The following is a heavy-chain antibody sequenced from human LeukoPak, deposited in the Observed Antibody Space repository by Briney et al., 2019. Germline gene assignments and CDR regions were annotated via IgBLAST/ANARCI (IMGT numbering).Heavy chain of an antibody. CDR2: ISGSGGST. CDR1: GFTFSSYA. CDR3: ASNKIRGYYYVHY. Sequence: TGGSLRLSCAASGFTFSSYAMSWVRQAPGKGLEWVSAISGSGGSTYYADSVKGRFTISRDNSKNTLYLQMNSLRAEDTAVYYCASNKIRGYYYVHYWGQGTLVTVSS. V-gene: IGHV3-23*01. J-gene: IGHJ4*02. D-gene: IGHD3-22*01.